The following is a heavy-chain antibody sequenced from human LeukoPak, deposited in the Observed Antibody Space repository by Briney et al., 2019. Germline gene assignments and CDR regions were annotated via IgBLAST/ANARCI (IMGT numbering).Heavy chain of an antibody. Sequence: PPGGSLRLSCAASGFSFSVYWMHWVRQAPGKGPVWVSRIKTDGSITDYADSVKGRFTISRDNAKNTLYLQMNSLRAEDTAVYYCAKDAYDSSGYYLTFDYWGQGTLVTVSS. CDR3: AKDAYDSSGYYLTFDY. CDR2: IKTDGSIT. CDR1: GFSFSVYW. V-gene: IGHV3-74*01. J-gene: IGHJ4*02. D-gene: IGHD3-22*01.